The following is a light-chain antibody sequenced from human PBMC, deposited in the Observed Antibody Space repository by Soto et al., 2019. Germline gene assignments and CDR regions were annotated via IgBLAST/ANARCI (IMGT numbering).Light chain of an antibody. J-gene: IGKJ2*01. CDR3: QHYNNWPPVYT. CDR1: QSIRDN. CDR2: GAS. Sequence: EVLMTQSPATRSVSPGERATLSCRASQSIRDNLAWYQQKPGQAPRLLFYGASIRATGIPARFSGSGSGTEFTLTISSLQSEDFAVYYCQHYNNWPPVYTFGQGTKLEIK. V-gene: IGKV3-15*01.